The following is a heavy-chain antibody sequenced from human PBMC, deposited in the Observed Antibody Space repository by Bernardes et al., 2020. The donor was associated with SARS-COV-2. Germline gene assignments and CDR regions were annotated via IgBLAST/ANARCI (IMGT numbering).Heavy chain of an antibody. D-gene: IGHD5-12*01. V-gene: IGHV4-30-2*01. CDR1: GGSIRSGGYS. CDR2: IYHSGST. J-gene: IGHJ6*02. CDR3: AKDSSLRHSGGHYYYGMDV. Sequence: SETLSLTCAVSGGSIRSGGYSWSWIRQPPGKGLEWVGHIYHSGSTFYNPSLKSRVTISADRSKNQFSLKLSSVTAADTAVYYCAKDSSLRHSGGHYYYGMDVWGQGTTVTVSS.